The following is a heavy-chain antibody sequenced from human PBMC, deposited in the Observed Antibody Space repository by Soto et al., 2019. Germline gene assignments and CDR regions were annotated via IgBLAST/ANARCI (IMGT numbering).Heavy chain of an antibody. CDR1: GYTFTSYG. V-gene: IGHV1-18*01. CDR2: ISAYNGNT. J-gene: IGHJ4*02. D-gene: IGHD6-13*01. Sequence: QVQLVQSGAEVKKPGASVKVSCKASGYTFTSYGISWVRQAPGQGLEWMGWISAYNGNTNYAQKLQGRVTMTTDTSTSTAYMELRSLRSDDTAVYYCATTQTGYCSSWRPHDYWGQGTLVTVSS. CDR3: ATTQTGYCSSWRPHDY.